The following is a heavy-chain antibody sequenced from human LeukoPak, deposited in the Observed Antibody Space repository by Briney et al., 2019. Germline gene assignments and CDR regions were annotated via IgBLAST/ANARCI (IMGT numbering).Heavy chain of an antibody. J-gene: IGHJ4*02. CDR3: ARHRSGWLQSSFDY. Sequence: SETLSLTCSVSGGSISSSSSYWGWIRQPPGKRLEWIGSIYYSGSSFDNPALKSRVTISVDTSKNQFSLKLSSVTAADTAVYYCARHRSGWLQSSFDYWGQGTLVTVSS. CDR1: GGSISSSSSY. CDR2: IYYSGSS. D-gene: IGHD5-24*01. V-gene: IGHV4-39*01.